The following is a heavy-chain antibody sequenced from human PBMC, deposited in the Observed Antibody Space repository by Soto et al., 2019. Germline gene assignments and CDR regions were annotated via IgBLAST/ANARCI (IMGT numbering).Heavy chain of an antibody. CDR2: ISDSGGST. V-gene: IGHV3-23*01. CDR1: GFSFSSYA. J-gene: IGHJ4*02. D-gene: IGHD6-6*01. Sequence: EVQLLESGGGLVQPGGSLRLSCAASGFSFSSYAMSWVRQAPGKGLEWVSVISDSGGSTYYADSVKGRFTISRDNSQNPLYLQMNRLRAEDAGVYYWAKDFSDYCSSLFDYWGQGTLVTVSS. CDR3: AKDFSDYCSSLFDY.